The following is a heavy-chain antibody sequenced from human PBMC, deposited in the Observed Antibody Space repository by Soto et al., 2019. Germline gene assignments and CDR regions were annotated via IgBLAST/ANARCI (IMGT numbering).Heavy chain of an antibody. CDR3: AKDPRNYYDGSGFSWFDP. Sequence: SVKVSCKASGGTFSSYAISWVRQAPGQGLEWMGGIIPILGTANYAQKFQGRVTITADESTSTAYMELSSLRSEDTAVYYCAKDPRNYYDGSGFSWFDPWGQGTLVTVSS. CDR2: IIPILGTA. D-gene: IGHD3-22*01. CDR1: GGTFSSYA. V-gene: IGHV1-69*13. J-gene: IGHJ5*02.